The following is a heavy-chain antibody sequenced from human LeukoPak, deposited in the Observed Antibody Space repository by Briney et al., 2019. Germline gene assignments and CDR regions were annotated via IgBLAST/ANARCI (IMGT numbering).Heavy chain of an antibody. Sequence: GGCLRLSCAASGFTFSSDAMGWVRAAPGKGLEWVSAISGSGGSTYYADSVKGRFTISRDNSKNTLYLQMNSLRAEDTAVYYCAIRPTAHSSALFDYWGQGTLVTVSS. CDR1: GFTFSSDA. CDR2: ISGSGGST. CDR3: AIRPTAHSSALFDY. D-gene: IGHD6-19*01. J-gene: IGHJ4*02. V-gene: IGHV3-23*01.